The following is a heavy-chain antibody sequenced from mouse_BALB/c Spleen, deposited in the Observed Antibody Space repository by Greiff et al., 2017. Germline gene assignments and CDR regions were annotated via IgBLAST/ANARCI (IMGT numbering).Heavy chain of an antibody. J-gene: IGHJ2*01. D-gene: IGHD1-1*01. CDR1: GYAFTNYL. V-gene: IGHV1-54*03. CDR2: INPGSGGT. Sequence: VQLQESGAELVRPGTSVKVSCKASGYAFTNYLIEWVKQRPGQGLEWIGVINPGSGGTNYNEKFKGKATLTADKSSSTAYMQLSSLTSDDSAVYFCARGNYYGSENYFDYWGQGTTLTVSA. CDR3: ARGNYYGSENYFDY.